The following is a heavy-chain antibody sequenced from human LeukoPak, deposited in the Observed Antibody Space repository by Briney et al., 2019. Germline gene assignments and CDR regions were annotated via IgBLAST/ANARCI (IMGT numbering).Heavy chain of an antibody. V-gene: IGHV1-18*04. CDR1: GYTFTSYG. CDR2: ISAYNGNT. Sequence: ASVKVSCKASGYTFTSYGISWVRQAPGQGLEWMGWISAYNGNTNYAQKLQGRVTMTTDTSTSTAYMELRSLRSDGTAVYYCATTKRSIAAAGKPLDYWGQGTLVTVSS. D-gene: IGHD6-13*01. J-gene: IGHJ4*02. CDR3: ATTKRSIAAAGKPLDY.